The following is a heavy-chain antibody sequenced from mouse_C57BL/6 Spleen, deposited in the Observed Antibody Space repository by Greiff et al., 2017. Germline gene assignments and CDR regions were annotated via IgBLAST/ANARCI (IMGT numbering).Heavy chain of an antibody. CDR3: ARDGTGSGAWFAY. V-gene: IGHV5-4*01. CDR2: ISDGGSYT. D-gene: IGHD4-1*01. CDR1: GFTFSSYA. J-gene: IGHJ3*01. Sequence: DVMLVESGGGLVKPGGSLKLSCAASGFTFSSYAMSWVRQTPEKRLEWVATISDGGSYTYYPDNVKGRFTISRDNAKNNLYLQMSHLKSEDTAMYYCARDGTGSGAWFAYWGQGTLVTVSA.